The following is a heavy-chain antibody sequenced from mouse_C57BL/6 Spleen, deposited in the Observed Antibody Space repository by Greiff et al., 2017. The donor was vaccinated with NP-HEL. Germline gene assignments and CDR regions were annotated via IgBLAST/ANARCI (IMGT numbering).Heavy chain of an antibody. J-gene: IGHJ3*01. CDR1: GFTFSDYG. Sequence: DVQLQESGGGLVKPGGSLKLSCAASGFTFSDYGMHWVRQAPEKGLEWVAYISSGSSTIYYADTVKGRFTISRDNAKNTLFLQMTSLRSEDTAMYYCARGGLRPGFAYWGQGTLVTVSA. V-gene: IGHV5-17*01. CDR2: ISSGSSTI. D-gene: IGHD2-4*01. CDR3: ARGGLRPGFAY.